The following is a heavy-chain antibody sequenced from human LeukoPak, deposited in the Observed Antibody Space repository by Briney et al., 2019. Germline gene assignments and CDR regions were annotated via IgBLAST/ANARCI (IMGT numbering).Heavy chain of an antibody. D-gene: IGHD4-11*01. J-gene: IGHJ4*02. CDR1: GGSISRYY. CDR2: IDDSGNT. V-gene: IGHV4-59*01. Sequence: SETLSLTCTVSGGSISRYYWSWIRRPPGKGLEWIGYIDDSGNTNYNPSLKSRVTISVDTSKNQFSLKLSSVTAADTAVYYCARDRVRGNSNPFFDYWGQGTLVTVSS. CDR3: ARDRVRGNSNPFFDY.